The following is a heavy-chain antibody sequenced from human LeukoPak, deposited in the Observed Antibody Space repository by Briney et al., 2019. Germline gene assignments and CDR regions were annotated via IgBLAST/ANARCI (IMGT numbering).Heavy chain of an antibody. CDR1: GASFSSTDYF. CDR2: IYASGYT. D-gene: IGHD5-24*01. J-gene: IGHJ3*02. Sequence: SETLSLTCTVSGASFSSTDYFWDWLRQPAGKGLVWFGRIYASGYTYYNPSLKSRVTMSLDTSKNQFSLNMISVTAADSAVYFCARYREGYNCVPHALDIWGQGTVVTVSS. CDR3: ARYREGYNCVPHALDI. V-gene: IGHV4-61*02.